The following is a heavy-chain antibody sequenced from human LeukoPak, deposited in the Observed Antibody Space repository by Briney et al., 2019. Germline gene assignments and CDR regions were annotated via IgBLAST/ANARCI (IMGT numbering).Heavy chain of an antibody. D-gene: IGHD4-17*01. CDR2: IRYDGGDE. CDR1: GFTFSDYG. Sequence: GGSLRLSCAASGFTFSDYGMHWVRQATGKGLEWVAFIRYDGGDEKYADSVKGRFTVSRDNSKNTLYLQMNSLRVEDTAVYYCAKYRHGAYGSFFDYWGQGTLVTVSS. V-gene: IGHV3-30*02. CDR3: AKYRHGAYGSFFDY. J-gene: IGHJ4*02.